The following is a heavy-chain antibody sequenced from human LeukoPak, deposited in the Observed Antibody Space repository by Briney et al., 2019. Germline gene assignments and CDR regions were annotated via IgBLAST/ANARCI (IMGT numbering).Heavy chain of an antibody. J-gene: IGHJ5*02. CDR1: GGSISSSSYY. CDR2: IYYSGST. Sequence: SETLSLTCTVSGGSISSSSYYWGWIRQPPGKGLEWIGSIYYSGSTYYNPSLKSRVTISVDTSKNQFSLKLSSVTAADTAVYYCARSGYSSSWYFSAKNNWFDPWGQGTLVTVSS. CDR3: ARSGYSSSWYFSAKNNWFDP. D-gene: IGHD6-13*01. V-gene: IGHV4-39*01.